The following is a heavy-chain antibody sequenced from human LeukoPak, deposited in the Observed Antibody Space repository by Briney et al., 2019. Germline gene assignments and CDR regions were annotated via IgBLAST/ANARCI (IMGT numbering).Heavy chain of an antibody. J-gene: IGHJ5*02. CDR1: GFTFSDYY. CDR2: ISSSGSTI. D-gene: IGHD6-13*01. V-gene: IGHV3-11*01. Sequence: GGSLRLSCAASGFTFSDYYMSWIRQAPGKGLEWVSYISSSGSTIYYADSVKGRFTISRDNAKNSLYLQMNSLRAEDTAVYYCVRLRTYSSSAPPNNWFDPWGQGTLVTVSS. CDR3: VRLRTYSSSAPPNNWFDP.